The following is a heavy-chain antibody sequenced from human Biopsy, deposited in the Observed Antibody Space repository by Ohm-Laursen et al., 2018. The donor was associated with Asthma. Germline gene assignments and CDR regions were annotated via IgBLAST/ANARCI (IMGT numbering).Heavy chain of an antibody. V-gene: IGHV3-7*02. D-gene: IGHD3-3*02. CDR2: IKQDGSDK. J-gene: IGHJ1*01. CDR1: GFTFSNYW. CDR3: ARTFHFWSPYHAEHYQL. Sequence: SLRLSCSASGFTFSNYWMSWVRQTPGKGLEWVANIKQDGSDKYYLDSVKGRFTVSRDNAKNSLFLQMNSLRAEDTAVYYCARTFHFWSPYHAEHYQLWGQGTLVTVPS.